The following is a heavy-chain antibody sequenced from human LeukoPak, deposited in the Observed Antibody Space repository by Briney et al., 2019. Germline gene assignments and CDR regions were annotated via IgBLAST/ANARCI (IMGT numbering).Heavy chain of an antibody. Sequence: SQTLSLTCAISGDSVSSNSAAWNWFRQSPSRGLEWLGRTYYRSKWYNDYAVSVKSRVTINPDTSKNQFSLQLNSVTPEDTAVYYCARIGYYGSGSYYLFDYWGQGTLVTVSS. D-gene: IGHD3-10*01. CDR2: TYYRSKWYN. J-gene: IGHJ4*02. CDR1: GDSVSSNSAA. CDR3: ARIGYYGSGSYYLFDY. V-gene: IGHV6-1*01.